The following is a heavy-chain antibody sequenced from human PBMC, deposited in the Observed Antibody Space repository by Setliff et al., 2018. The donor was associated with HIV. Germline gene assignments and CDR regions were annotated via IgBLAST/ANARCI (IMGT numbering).Heavy chain of an antibody. CDR1: GGSISPYY. D-gene: IGHD4-17*01. CDR2: ITPSGAT. J-gene: IGHJ4*02. Sequence: SETLSLTCTVSGGSISPYYWSWIRQPPGKGLEWIGEITPSGATNYLPSLKSRVTMSLDTSKNQFSLKLSSVTAADTAIYYCAAFFVTPLTTQDFWGQGTLVTVSS. CDR3: AAFFVTPLTTQDF. V-gene: IGHV4-34*01.